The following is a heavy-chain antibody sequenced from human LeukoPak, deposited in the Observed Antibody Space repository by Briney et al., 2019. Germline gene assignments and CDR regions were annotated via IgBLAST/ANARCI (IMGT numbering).Heavy chain of an antibody. CDR3: ARVSGSYIVDY. CDR2: IYHSGST. CDR1: GGSFSGYY. V-gene: IGHV4-34*01. D-gene: IGHD1-26*01. J-gene: IGHJ4*02. Sequence: SETLSLTCAVYGGSFSGYYWSWIRQPPGKGLEWIGEIYHSGSTNYNPSLKSRVTISVDKSKNQFSLKLSSVTAADTAVYYCARVSGSYIVDYWGQGTLVTVSS.